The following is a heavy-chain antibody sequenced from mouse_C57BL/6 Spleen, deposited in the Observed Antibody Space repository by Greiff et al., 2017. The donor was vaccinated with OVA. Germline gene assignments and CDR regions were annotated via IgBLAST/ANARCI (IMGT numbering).Heavy chain of an antibody. V-gene: IGHV1-64*01. Sequence: QVQLKQPGAELVKPGASVKLSCKASGYTFTSYWMHWVKQRPGQGLEWIGMIHPNSGSTNYNEKFKSKATLTVDKSSSTAYMQLSSLTSEDSAVYYCARSPIYDGYYPDYWGQGTTLTVSS. CDR1: GYTFTSYW. CDR2: IHPNSGST. CDR3: ARSPIYDGYYPDY. J-gene: IGHJ2*01. D-gene: IGHD2-3*01.